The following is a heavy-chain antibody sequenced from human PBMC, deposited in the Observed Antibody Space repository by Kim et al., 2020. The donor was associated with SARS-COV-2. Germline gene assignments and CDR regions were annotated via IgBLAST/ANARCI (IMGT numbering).Heavy chain of an antibody. D-gene: IGHD2-21*01. CDR3: AKSSQTYYCWFDY. V-gene: IGHV3-23*01. CDR2: ISGIDVTT. J-gene: IGHJ4*02. Sequence: GGSLRLSCAASGFTFSNYAMTWVRQAPGKGLEWVSTISGIDVTTTYADSVKGRFTISRDNSKNTLYLQMNSLRAEDTAVYYCAKSSQTYYCWFDYWGQGTLVTVSS. CDR1: GFTFSNYA.